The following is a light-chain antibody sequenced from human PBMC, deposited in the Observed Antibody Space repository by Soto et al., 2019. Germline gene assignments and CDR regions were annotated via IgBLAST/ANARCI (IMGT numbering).Light chain of an antibody. J-gene: IGLJ1*01. CDR3: SSYTSSSTLYV. Sequence: QSVLTQPASVSGSPGQSITISCTGTSSDVGAYNYVSWYQQHPGKAPKLMIYYVSNRPSGVSDRFSGSKSGNTASLTISGLQAEDEADYYCSSYTSSSTLYVFGTGTKVTVL. V-gene: IGLV2-14*01. CDR1: SSDVGAYNY. CDR2: YVS.